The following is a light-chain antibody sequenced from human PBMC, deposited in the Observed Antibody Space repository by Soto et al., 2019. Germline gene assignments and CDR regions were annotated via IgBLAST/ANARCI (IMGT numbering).Light chain of an antibody. CDR2: AAS. Sequence: DIQMTQSPSSLSASVGDRVTITCRASQSISSYLNWYQQKPGKAPKLLIYAASSLQSGVPSRFSGSGSGTDLTLTICSLQPEDFATYYCQQSYRTPYTFGQGTKLEIK. J-gene: IGKJ2*01. CDR3: QQSYRTPYT. V-gene: IGKV1-39*01. CDR1: QSISSY.